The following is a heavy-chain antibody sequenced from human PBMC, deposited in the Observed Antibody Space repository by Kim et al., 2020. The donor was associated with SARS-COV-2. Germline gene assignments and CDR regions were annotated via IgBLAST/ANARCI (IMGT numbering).Heavy chain of an antibody. J-gene: IGHJ4*02. CDR2: LSGDGITP. CDR3: AQLSPTWTSCWFAY. D-gene: IGHD2-2*01. Sequence: GGSLRLSCAASGFIFSDYAMTWVRQAPGKGLEWVSTLSGDGITPYYADSVKGRFTISRDNSKNTLYLQMSSLRAEDTAIYYCAQLSPTWTSCWFAYWGQG. V-gene: IGHV3-23*01. CDR1: GFIFSDYA.